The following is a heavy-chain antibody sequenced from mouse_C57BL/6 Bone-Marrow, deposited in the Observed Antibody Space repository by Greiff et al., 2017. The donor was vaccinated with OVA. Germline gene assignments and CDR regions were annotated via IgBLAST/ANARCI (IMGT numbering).Heavy chain of an antibody. D-gene: IGHD3-3*01. CDR2: ISDGGSYT. CDR3: ARDAVETPWFAY. CDR1: GFTFSSYA. Sequence: EVKLMESGGGLVKPGGSLKLSCAASGFTFSSYAMSWVRQTPEKRLEWVATISDGGSYTYYPDNVKGRFTISRDNAKNNLYLQMSNLKSEDTAMYYCARDAVETPWFAYWGQGTRVTVSA. V-gene: IGHV5-4*01. J-gene: IGHJ3*01.